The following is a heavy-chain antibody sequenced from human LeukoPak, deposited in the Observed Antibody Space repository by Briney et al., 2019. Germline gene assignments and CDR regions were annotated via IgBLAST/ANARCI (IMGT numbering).Heavy chain of an antibody. V-gene: IGHV3-48*03. CDR2: ISSSGSTI. J-gene: IGHJ4*02. Sequence: GGSLRLSCAASGFTFSSYEMNWVRQAPGKGLEWVSYISSSGSTIYYADSVKGRFTISRDNAKNSLYLQMNSLRDTAVYYCARVGGGTTVTFFDYWGQGTLVTVSS. CDR1: GFTFSSYE. CDR3: ARVGGGTTVTFFDY. D-gene: IGHD4-17*01.